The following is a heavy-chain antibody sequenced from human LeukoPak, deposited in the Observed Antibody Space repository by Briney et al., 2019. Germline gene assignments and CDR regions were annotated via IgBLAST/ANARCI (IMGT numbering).Heavy chain of an antibody. D-gene: IGHD4-23*01. J-gene: IGHJ4*02. V-gene: IGHV3-20*04. CDR1: GFTFDDYG. CDR2: INWNGGST. CDR3: ASLRGDYVGNDFDY. Sequence: GGSLRLFCAASGFTFDDYGMSWVRHAPGKGLEWVSGINWNGGSTGYADSVEGRFTISRDNAKNSLYLQMNSLRAEDTALYYCASLRGDYVGNDFDYWGQGTLVTVSS.